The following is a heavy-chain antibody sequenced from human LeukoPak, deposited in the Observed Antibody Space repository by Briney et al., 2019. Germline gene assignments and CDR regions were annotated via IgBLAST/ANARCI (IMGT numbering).Heavy chain of an antibody. V-gene: IGHV4-34*01. CDR2: INHSGST. CDR3: ARGASSSWGGQNWFDP. CDR1: GGSFSGYY. D-gene: IGHD6-13*01. J-gene: IGHJ5*02. Sequence: SETLSLTCAVHGGSFSGYYWSWIRQPPGKGLEWIGEINHSGSTNCNPSLKSRVTISVDTSKNQFSLKLSSVTAADTAVYYCARGASSSWGGQNWFDPWGQGTLVTVSS.